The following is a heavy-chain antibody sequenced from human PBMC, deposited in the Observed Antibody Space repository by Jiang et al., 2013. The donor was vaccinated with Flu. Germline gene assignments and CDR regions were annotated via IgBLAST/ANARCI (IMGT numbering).Heavy chain of an antibody. CDR2: ISAYNGNT. J-gene: IGHJ4*02. D-gene: IGHD6-19*01. CDR3: ARGPSLTNIAVAGTFNSERALID. CDR1: GYTFTSYG. Sequence: SGYTFTSYGISWVRQAPGQGLEWMGWISAYNGNTNYAQKLQGRVTMTTGTSTSTAYMELRSLRSDDTAVYYCARGPSLTNIAVAGTFNSERALIDWGQGTLVTVSS. V-gene: IGHV1-18*01.